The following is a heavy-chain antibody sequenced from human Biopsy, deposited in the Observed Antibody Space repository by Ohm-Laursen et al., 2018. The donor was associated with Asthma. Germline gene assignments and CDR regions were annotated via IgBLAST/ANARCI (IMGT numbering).Heavy chain of an antibody. Sequence: PPGTLSLTYSVYGGSISSFYWSWIRQSPEKGLEWMGYVYWTGSTNYNPSLKSRITMSVDTSKNRMFLELTSVTAADTAIYYCVRAVRNEQWLAPFDYWGQGKPVTVSS. V-gene: IGHV4-59*01. D-gene: IGHD6-19*01. J-gene: IGHJ4*02. CDR1: GGSISSFY. CDR3: VRAVRNEQWLAPFDY. CDR2: VYWTGST.